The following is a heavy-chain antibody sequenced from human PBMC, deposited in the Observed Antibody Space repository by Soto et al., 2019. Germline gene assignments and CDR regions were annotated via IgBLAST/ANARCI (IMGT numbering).Heavy chain of an antibody. Sequence: GGSLRLSCAASGVTFDDYCMSWVRQAPGKGLVWVSRINNDGTGIRYADSVKGRFTISRDNGKNTLYLQMNSLRVEDTAVYYCATSPSVPGNDWGQGTLVTVSS. CDR1: GVTFDDYC. V-gene: IGHV3-74*01. D-gene: IGHD1-1*01. CDR3: ATSPSVPGND. CDR2: INNDGTGI. J-gene: IGHJ4*02.